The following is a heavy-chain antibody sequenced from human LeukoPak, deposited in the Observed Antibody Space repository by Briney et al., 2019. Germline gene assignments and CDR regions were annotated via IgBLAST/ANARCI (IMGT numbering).Heavy chain of an antibody. CDR3: ARVPPDIVVVPAAPKEYYFDY. CDR2: IYYSGST. V-gene: IGHV4-39*07. CDR1: GGSISSYY. Sequence: PSETLSLTCTVSGGSISSYYWGWIRQPPGKGLEWIGSIYYSGSTYYNPSLKSRVTISVDTSKNQFSLKLSSVTAADTAVYYCARVPPDIVVVPAAPKEYYFDYWGQGTLVTVSS. J-gene: IGHJ4*02. D-gene: IGHD2-2*01.